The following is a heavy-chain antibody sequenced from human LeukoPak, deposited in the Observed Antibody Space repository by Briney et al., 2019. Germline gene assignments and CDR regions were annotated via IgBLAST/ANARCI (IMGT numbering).Heavy chain of an antibody. J-gene: IGHJ4*02. Sequence: PSQTLSLTCTVSGGSISSGDYYWSWIRRPPGKGLEWIGYIYYSGSTYNNPSLKSRVTISVDTSKNQFSLKLNSVTAADTAVYYCARTGGTIDYWGQGTLVTVSS. CDR3: ARTGGTIDY. CDR1: GGSISSGDYY. V-gene: IGHV4-30-4*01. D-gene: IGHD2-8*02. CDR2: IYYSGST.